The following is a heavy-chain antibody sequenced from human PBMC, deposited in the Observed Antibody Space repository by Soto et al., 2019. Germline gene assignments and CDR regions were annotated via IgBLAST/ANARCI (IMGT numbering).Heavy chain of an antibody. CDR2: INSDGSST. V-gene: IGHV3-74*01. CDR1: GFTFSSYW. D-gene: IGHD3-10*01. Sequence: GGSLRLSCAASGFTFSSYWMHWVRQAPGKGLVWVSRINSDGSSTSYADSVKGRFTISRDNAKNTLYLQMYSLRAEDTAVYYCARGGDYYYYYGMDVWGQGTTVTVSS. CDR3: ARGGDYYYYYGMDV. J-gene: IGHJ6*02.